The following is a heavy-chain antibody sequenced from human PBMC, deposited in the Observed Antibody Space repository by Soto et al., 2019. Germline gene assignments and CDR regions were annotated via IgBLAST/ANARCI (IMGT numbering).Heavy chain of an antibody. V-gene: IGHV4-59*01. D-gene: IGHD3-22*01. CDR2: IYYSGST. CDR1: GGSFSSYY. CDR3: AKYSSGSLGGMDV. J-gene: IGHJ6*02. Sequence: SETLSLTCAVYGGSFSSYYWSWIRQPPGKGLEWIGYIYYSGSTNYNPSLKSRVTISVDTSKNQFSLKLSSVTAADTAVYYCAKYSSGSLGGMDVWGQGTTVTVSS.